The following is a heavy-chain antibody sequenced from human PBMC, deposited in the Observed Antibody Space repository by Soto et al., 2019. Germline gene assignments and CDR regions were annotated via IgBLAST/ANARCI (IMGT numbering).Heavy chain of an antibody. Sequence: ASVKVSCKASGYTFTGYYMHWVRQAPGQGLEWMGWINPNSGGTNYAQKFQGRVTMTRDTSISTAYMELSRLRSDDTAVYYCAKGLFDCSSTSWSTRWGKGVWGQGTTVTVSS. V-gene: IGHV1-2*02. D-gene: IGHD2-2*01. J-gene: IGHJ6*01. CDR1: GYTFTGYY. CDR2: INPNSGGT. CDR3: AKGLFDCSSTSWSTRWGKGV.